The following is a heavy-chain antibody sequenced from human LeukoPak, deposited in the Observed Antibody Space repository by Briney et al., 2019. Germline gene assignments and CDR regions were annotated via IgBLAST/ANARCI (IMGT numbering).Heavy chain of an antibody. CDR3: ARLIGMDV. Sequence: PSETLSLTCAVSGYSISSGYYWGWIRQPPGKGLEWIGSIYHSRSTYYNPSLKSRVTISVDTSKNQFSLKLSSVTAADTAVYYCARLIGMDVWGKGTTVTVSS. CDR2: IYHSRST. V-gene: IGHV4-38-2*01. J-gene: IGHJ6*04. CDR1: GYSISSGYY.